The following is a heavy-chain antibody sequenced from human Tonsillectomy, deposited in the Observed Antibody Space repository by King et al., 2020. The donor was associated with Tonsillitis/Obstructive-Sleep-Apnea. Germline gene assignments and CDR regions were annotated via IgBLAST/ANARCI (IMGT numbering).Heavy chain of an antibody. Sequence: QVQLVESGGGVVQPGRSLRLSSAASGFTFSSYPMHWVRQAPGKGLEWVALISYHGSKTYYADSVKGRFTISRDNSKNTLYLQMNSLRAEDTAVFYCAREGWKYSNSPNFDDWGQGTLVTVSS. V-gene: IGHV3-30*01. J-gene: IGHJ4*02. D-gene: IGHD6-6*01. CDR2: ISYHGSKT. CDR1: GFTFSSYP. CDR3: AREGWKYSNSPNFDD.